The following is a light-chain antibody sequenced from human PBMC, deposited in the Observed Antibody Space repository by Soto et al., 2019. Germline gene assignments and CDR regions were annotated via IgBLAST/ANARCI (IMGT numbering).Light chain of an antibody. CDR3: QQYHTDWT. CDR2: AAS. J-gene: IGKJ1*01. V-gene: IGKV1-5*01. CDR1: ESIDNW. Sequence: DIQMTQSPSTLSASVGDTVTITCRASESIDNWLAWYQQKPGKAPKLLIFAASTLVRGVPSRFSGRGSGTEFTLTSSSLQADDYANFYCQQYHTDWTFGQGTKVEIK.